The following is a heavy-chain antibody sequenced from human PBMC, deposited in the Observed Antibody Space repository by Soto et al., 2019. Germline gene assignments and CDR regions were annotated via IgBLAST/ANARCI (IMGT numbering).Heavy chain of an antibody. V-gene: IGHV4-39*01. J-gene: IGHJ4*02. CDR1: GGSISSSSYY. D-gene: IGHD3-10*01. CDR3: ARQRMVPALIATPRFDY. Sequence: SETLSLTCTVSGGSISSSSYYWGWIRQPPGKGLEWIGSIYYSGSTYYNPSLKSRVTISVDTSKNQFSLKLSSVTAADTAVYYCARQRMVPALIATPRFDYWGQGTLVNVSS. CDR2: IYYSGST.